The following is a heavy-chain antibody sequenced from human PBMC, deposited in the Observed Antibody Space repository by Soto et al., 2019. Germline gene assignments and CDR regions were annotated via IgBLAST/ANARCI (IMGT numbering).Heavy chain of an antibody. CDR1: GGSISSYY. J-gene: IGHJ4*02. CDR3: ARHIGSYYFDY. V-gene: IGHV4-59*08. D-gene: IGHD1-26*01. CDR2: IYYSGST. Sequence: SETLSLTCTVSGGSISSYYWSWIRQPPGKGLEWIGYIYYSGSTNYNPSLKSRVTISVDTSKNQFSLNLSSVTAADTAVYYCARHIGSYYFDYWGQGTLVTVSS.